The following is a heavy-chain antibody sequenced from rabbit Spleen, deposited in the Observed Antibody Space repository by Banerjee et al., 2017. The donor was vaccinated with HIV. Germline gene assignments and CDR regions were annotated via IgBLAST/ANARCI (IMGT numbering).Heavy chain of an antibody. D-gene: IGHD1-1*01. J-gene: IGHJ6*01. CDR3: TRVGSGCQLMTWDL. V-gene: IGHV1S45*01. CDR2: IWPGSGST. CDR1: GFTLTNYW. Sequence: QEQVVESGGGLVQPEGSLTLTCTASGFTLTNYWMCWVRQAPGKGLEWIGCIWPGSGSTYYASWAKGRFIISKSSSTTVTLQMTSLTAADTATYFCTRVGSGCQLMTWDLWGQGTLVTVS.